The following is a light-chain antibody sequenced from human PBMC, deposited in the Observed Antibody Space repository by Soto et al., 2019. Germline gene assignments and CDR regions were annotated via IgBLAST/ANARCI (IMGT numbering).Light chain of an antibody. CDR3: RSYTSSSTVV. CDR2: DVS. V-gene: IGLV2-14*01. Sequence: QSALTQPASVSGSPGQSITISCTGTSSDVGGYKYVSWYQQHPGKAPKHMIYDVSNRPSGVSKRFSGSKSGNTASLTISGLQAEDESDYYCRSYTSSSTVVFGGGTKLTVL. CDR1: SSDVGGYKY. J-gene: IGLJ2*01.